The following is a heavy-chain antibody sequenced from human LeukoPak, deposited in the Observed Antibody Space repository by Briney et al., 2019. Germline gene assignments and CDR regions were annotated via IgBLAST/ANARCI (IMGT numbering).Heavy chain of an antibody. CDR3: ARGPPTPYCSSTSCYSDY. Sequence: NPSETLSLTCTVSGGSISSGDYYWSWIRQPPGKGLEWIGYIYYSGSTYYNPSLKSRVVISIDRSKNQFSLNLSSVTAADTAVYYCARGPPTPYCSSTSCYSDYWGQGTLVTVSS. CDR1: GGSISSGDYY. D-gene: IGHD2-2*02. CDR2: IYYSGST. J-gene: IGHJ4*02. V-gene: IGHV4-30-4*01.